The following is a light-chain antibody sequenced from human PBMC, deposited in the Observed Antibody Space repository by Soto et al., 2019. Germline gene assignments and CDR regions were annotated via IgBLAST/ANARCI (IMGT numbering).Light chain of an antibody. CDR3: QQRRSSLT. V-gene: IGKV3-11*01. Sequence: IVLTQSPATLSLSPGERATLSCRASQSVSTYLAWYQQKSGQAPRLLIYDVSKRATGIPPRISGSGAGTDFPLTISSLEPEDSATYYCQQRRSSLTFGGGTKVEIK. CDR2: DVS. CDR1: QSVSTY. J-gene: IGKJ4*01.